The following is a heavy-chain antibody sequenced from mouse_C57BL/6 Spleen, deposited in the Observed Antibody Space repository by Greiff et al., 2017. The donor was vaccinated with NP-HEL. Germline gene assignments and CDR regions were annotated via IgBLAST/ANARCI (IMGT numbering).Heavy chain of an antibody. V-gene: IGHV2-9-1*01. D-gene: IGHD1-1*01. Sequence: QVQLQQSGPGLVAPSQSLSITCTVSGFSLTSYAISWVRQPPGKGLEWLGVIWTGGGTNYNSALKSRLSISKDNSKSQVFLKMNSLQTDDTARYYCARNRYYAQDYAMDYWGQGTSVTVSS. CDR1: GFSLTSYA. J-gene: IGHJ4*01. CDR2: IWTGGGT. CDR3: ARNRYYAQDYAMDY.